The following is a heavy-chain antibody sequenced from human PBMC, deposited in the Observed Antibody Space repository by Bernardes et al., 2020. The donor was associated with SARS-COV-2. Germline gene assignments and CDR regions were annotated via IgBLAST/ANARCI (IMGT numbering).Heavy chain of an antibody. CDR2: IYYSGST. CDR1: GGSISSYY. CDR3: ARHKTGYYGMDV. Sequence: SETLSLTCTVSGGSISSYYWSWIRQPPGKGLEWIGYIYYSGSTNYNPSLKSPVTISVDTSKNQFSLKLSSVSAADTAVYYCARHKTGYYGMDVWGQGTTVTVSS. V-gene: IGHV4-59*08. J-gene: IGHJ6*02. D-gene: IGHD3-9*01.